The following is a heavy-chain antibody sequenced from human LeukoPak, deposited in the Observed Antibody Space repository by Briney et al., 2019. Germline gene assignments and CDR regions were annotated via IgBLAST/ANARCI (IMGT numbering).Heavy chain of an antibody. CDR1: GFTFSSYW. D-gene: IGHD5-18*01. CDR2: VNYDGTIT. Sequence: QPGGSLRLSCAASGFTFSSYWMHWVRQTPGEGLVWVSRVNYDGTITYYADPVKGRFTISRDNAQNTLYLQMNSLRAEDTAVYYCAREGLGYSYAYWGQGTLVTVSS. V-gene: IGHV3-74*01. CDR3: AREGLGYSYAY. J-gene: IGHJ4*02.